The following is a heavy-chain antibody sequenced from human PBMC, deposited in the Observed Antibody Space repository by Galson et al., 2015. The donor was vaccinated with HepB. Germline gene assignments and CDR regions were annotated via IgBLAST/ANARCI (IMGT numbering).Heavy chain of an antibody. V-gene: IGHV3-49*04. D-gene: IGHD3-16*01. J-gene: IGHJ4*02. Sequence: SLRLSGAASGFTFGGYAMSWGRQAPGTGVEYLGFIRGKAYGGTTEYAASVRGRFTISRDDSKSIAYLQMNSLNTDDTAVYYCSRGAWGRETRPYYFDYWGQGSLVTVSS. CDR3: SRGAWGRETRPYYFDY. CDR1: GFTFGGYA. CDR2: IRGKAYGGTT.